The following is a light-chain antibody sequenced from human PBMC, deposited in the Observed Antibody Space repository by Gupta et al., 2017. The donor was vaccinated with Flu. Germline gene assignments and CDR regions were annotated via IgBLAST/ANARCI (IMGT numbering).Light chain of an antibody. CDR1: QSVNSN. CDR2: DAS. J-gene: IGKJ2*01. V-gene: IGKV3-15*01. Sequence: EIVMTQSPDTLSVSPGERATLSCRASQSVNSNLAWYQQRPGQAPRLLIYDASTRATGFPARFSGSGSGTEFTLTISSLQSVDFAVYYSQQENSWPQTFGPGTKVDFK. CDR3: QQENSWPQT.